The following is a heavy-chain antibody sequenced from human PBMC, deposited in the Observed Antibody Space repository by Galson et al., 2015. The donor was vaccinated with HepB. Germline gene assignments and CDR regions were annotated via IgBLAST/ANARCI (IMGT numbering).Heavy chain of an antibody. J-gene: IGHJ5*02. CDR3: ARHGDFLNWFDP. CDR1: GYNFTTDW. CDR2: IYPGASDA. V-gene: IGHV5-51*01. Sequence: QSGAEVKKPAESLKISCKTSGYNFTTDWIGWVRQMPGKGLEWMGIIYPGASDARYSPSFQGQVTISADKSITTAYLQLSSLKASDTAIYYCARHGDFLNWFDPWGQGTLVTGSS. D-gene: IGHD3-10*01.